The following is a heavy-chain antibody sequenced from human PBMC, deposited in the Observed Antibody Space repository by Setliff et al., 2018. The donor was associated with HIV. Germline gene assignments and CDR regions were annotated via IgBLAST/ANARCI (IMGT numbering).Heavy chain of an antibody. CDR3: ARHQYCTGGPCHRFDS. V-gene: IGHV4-39*01. CDR2: FYYNGNT. CDR1: ISSIGSGDHF. Sequence: SETLSLTCTVSISSIGSGDHFWGWIRQPPGKGLEWIGTFYYNGNTNYNPSLNSRVTISADMPKNQFSLKLRSVTAADTAVYYCARHQYCTGGPCHRFDSWGLGTLVTVSS. D-gene: IGHD2-8*02. J-gene: IGHJ4*02.